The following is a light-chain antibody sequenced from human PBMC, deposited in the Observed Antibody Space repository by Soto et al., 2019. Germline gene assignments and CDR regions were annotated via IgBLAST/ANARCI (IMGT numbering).Light chain of an antibody. Sequence: DIQMTQSPSSLSASVGDRVTITCRASQDIRIDLGWFQQKPGKAPKRLIYAASSLQSGVPSRFSGSGSGTEFTLTIRSLQPEDFATYYCLQHNNYPPPFGQGTKVEI. CDR3: LQHNNYPPP. J-gene: IGKJ1*01. CDR2: AAS. CDR1: QDIRID. V-gene: IGKV1-17*01.